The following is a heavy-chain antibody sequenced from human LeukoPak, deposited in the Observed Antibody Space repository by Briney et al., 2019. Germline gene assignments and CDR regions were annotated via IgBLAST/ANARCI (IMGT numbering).Heavy chain of an antibody. CDR2: ISAYNGNT. CDR3: AREGYCSGGSCSGGFDY. CDR1: GYTFTSYG. Sequence: ASVKVSCKASGYTFTSYGISWVRPAPGQGLEWMGWISAYNGNTNYAQKLQGRVTMTTDTSTSTAYMELRSLRSDDTAVYYCAREGYCSGGSCSGGFDYWGQGTLVTVSS. V-gene: IGHV1-18*01. D-gene: IGHD2-15*01. J-gene: IGHJ4*02.